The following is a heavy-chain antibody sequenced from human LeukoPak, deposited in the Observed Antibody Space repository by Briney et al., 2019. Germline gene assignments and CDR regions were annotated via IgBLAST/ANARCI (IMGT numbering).Heavy chain of an antibody. J-gene: IGHJ5*02. D-gene: IGHD6-19*01. CDR1: GGSFSGYS. Sequence: SETLSLTCAVYGGSFSGYSWSWIRQPPGKGLEWIGEINHSGSTNYNPSLKSRVTISVDTSKNQFSLKLSSVTAADTAVYYCARYRRGQWLVQQRWFDPWGQGTLVTVSS. V-gene: IGHV4-34*01. CDR3: ARYRRGQWLVQQRWFDP. CDR2: INHSGST.